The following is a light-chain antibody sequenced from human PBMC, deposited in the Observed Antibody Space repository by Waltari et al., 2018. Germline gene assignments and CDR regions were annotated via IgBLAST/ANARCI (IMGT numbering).Light chain of an antibody. V-gene: IGKV1-33*01. Sequence: DIQMTQSPSSLSASVGDRVTVTCQASQDIGKYLNWYQQKPGKAPDLLIYEATNLKTGVPSRFRGSGSGTDFLLTISSLQPEDVATYYCQQSHTLPDTFGQGTKLEIK. CDR1: QDIGKY. J-gene: IGKJ2*01. CDR2: EAT. CDR3: QQSHTLPDT.